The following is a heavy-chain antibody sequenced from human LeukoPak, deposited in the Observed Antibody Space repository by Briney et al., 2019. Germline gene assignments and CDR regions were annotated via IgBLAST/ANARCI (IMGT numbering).Heavy chain of an antibody. Sequence: SETLSLTCAVYNGSFSGYHWSWIRQSPERGLEWIGEVNHGGDTNYNPSLRSRVAISLDTSKNHFSLKLRSVTAADTAEYNCARAAWNGGGGFDPWGQGTLVTVSS. J-gene: IGHJ5*02. CDR2: VNHGGDT. V-gene: IGHV4-34*01. D-gene: IGHD3-16*01. CDR1: NGSFSGYH. CDR3: ARAAWNGGGGFDP.